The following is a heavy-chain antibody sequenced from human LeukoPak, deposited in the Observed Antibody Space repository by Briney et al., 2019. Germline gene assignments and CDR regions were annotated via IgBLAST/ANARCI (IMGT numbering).Heavy chain of an antibody. D-gene: IGHD5-18*01. CDR2: IYHSGST. CDR3: ARGAVGYSYGSLWY. Sequence: SGTLSLTCAVSGGSISSGNWWSWVRQPPGKGLEWIGEIYHSGSTNYNPSLKSRVTISVDKSKNQFSLKLSSVTAADTAVYYCARGAVGYSYGSLWYWGQGTLVTVSS. J-gene: IGHJ4*02. V-gene: IGHV4-4*02. CDR1: GGSISSGNW.